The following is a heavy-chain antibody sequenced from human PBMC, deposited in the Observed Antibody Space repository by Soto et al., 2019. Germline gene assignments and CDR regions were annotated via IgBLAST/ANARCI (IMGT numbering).Heavy chain of an antibody. CDR1: GGSISSGGYY. J-gene: IGHJ4*02. CDR3: ARSSTSANYFDY. V-gene: IGHV4-31*03. Sequence: QVQLQESGPGLVKPSQTLSLTCTVSGGSISSGGYYWSWIRQHPGKGLEWIGYIYYSGSTYYNPSLKSRVTISVYTSKNQFSLKLSSVTAADTAVYYCARSSTSANYFDYWGQGILVTVS. D-gene: IGHD2-2*01. CDR2: IYYSGST.